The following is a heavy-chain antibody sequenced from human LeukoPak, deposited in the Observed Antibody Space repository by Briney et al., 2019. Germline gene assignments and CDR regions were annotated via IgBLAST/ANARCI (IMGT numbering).Heavy chain of an antibody. Sequence: GASVKVSCKASGYIFTTYAMHWVRQAPGQRLGWMGWINAANGNTKLSQTFPDRITIIRDKSANTAYMELSSMRSEDTAVYYCARDRSGYKYYNGMDVWGQGTTVTVSS. CDR3: ARDRSGYKYYNGMDV. J-gene: IGHJ6*02. CDR2: INAANGNT. D-gene: IGHD1-14*01. CDR1: GYIFTTYA. V-gene: IGHV1-3*01.